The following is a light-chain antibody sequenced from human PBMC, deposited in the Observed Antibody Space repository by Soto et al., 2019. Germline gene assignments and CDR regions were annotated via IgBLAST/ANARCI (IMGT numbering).Light chain of an antibody. J-gene: IGLJ2*01. V-gene: IGLV2-8*01. CDR1: SSDVGGYNY. CDR3: SSSAGSNVV. CDR2: EVS. Sequence: QSALTQPPSASGSPGQAVSISCTGTSSDVGGYNYVSWYQQHPGKAPKLMIFEVSKRPSGVPDRFSGSKSGNTASLTVSGRQAEDEADYYCSSSAGSNVVFGGGTKLTVL.